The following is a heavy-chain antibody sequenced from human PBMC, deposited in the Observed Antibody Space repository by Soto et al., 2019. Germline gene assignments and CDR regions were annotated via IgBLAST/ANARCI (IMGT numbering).Heavy chain of an antibody. J-gene: IGHJ6*02. V-gene: IGHV1-69*13. D-gene: IGHD2-2*01. CDR2: IIPIFGTA. CDR3: ATGDPIVLVPAAMPGYYYYGMDV. CDR1: GGTFSSYA. Sequence: GASVKVSCKASGGTFSSYAISWVRQAPGQGLEWMGGIIPIFGTANYAQKFQGRVTITADESTSTAYMELSSLRSEDTAVYYCATGDPIVLVPAAMPGYYYYGMDVWGQGTTVTVSS.